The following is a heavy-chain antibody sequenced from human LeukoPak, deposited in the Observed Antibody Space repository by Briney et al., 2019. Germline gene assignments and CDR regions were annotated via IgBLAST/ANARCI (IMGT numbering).Heavy chain of an antibody. V-gene: IGHV3-73*01. CDR3: TQTIAASGGFDY. CDR2: VRSKANNYAT. Sequence: GGSLRLSCAASGLTLSGSAVHWVRQASGKGLEWVGRVRSKANNYATAYPASLKGRFTISRDDSKNTAYLQMNSLKTEDTAVYYCTQTIAASGGFDYWGQGTLVTVSS. D-gene: IGHD6-13*01. CDR1: GLTLSGSA. J-gene: IGHJ4*02.